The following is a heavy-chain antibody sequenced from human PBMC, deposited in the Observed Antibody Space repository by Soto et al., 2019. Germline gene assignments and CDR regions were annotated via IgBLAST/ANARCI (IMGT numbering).Heavy chain of an antibody. V-gene: IGHV3-30*18. CDR3: AKGSSSWYYPHLDY. Sequence: LRKTLSLTCAVYGGSFSGYYWSWVRQAPGKGLEWLTIISSDGSSQNYADSVKGRFTISRDNSKNTLYLQMNSLRAEDTAMYYCAKGSSSWYYPHLDYWGQGTLVTVS. J-gene: IGHJ4*02. CDR2: ISSDGSSQ. CDR1: GGSFSGYY. D-gene: IGHD6-13*01.